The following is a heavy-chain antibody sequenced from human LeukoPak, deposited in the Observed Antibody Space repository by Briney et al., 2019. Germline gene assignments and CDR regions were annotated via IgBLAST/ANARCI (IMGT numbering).Heavy chain of an antibody. J-gene: IGHJ6*02. V-gene: IGHV3-7*05. CDR3: ARDPYSSTWSYGMDV. Sequence: GGSLRLSCAASGFTFSSYWMSWVRQAPGKGLEWVANIKQDGSEEVYVDSVKGRFTISRDNAKNSLSLQMNTLRAEDTAVYYCARDPYSSTWSYGMDVWGQGTTVTVSS. CDR2: IKQDGSEE. CDR1: GFTFSSYW. D-gene: IGHD6-6*01.